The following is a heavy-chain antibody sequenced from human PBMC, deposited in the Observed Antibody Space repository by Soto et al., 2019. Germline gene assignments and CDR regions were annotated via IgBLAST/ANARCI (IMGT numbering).Heavy chain of an antibody. CDR3: ARGLGYCSSTSCFGI. J-gene: IGHJ3*02. CDR2: ISAYNGNT. D-gene: IGHD2-2*01. CDR1: GYTFTSYC. Sequence: ASVKVSCKASGYTFTSYCISWVRQAPGQGLEWMGWISAYNGNTNYAQKLQGRVTMTTDTSTSTAYMELRSLRSDDTAVYYCARGLGYCSSTSCFGIWGQGTMVTVSS. V-gene: IGHV1-18*04.